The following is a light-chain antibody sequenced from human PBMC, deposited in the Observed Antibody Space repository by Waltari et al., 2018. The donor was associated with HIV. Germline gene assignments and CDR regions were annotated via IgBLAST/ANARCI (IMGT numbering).Light chain of an antibody. CDR2: SNN. Sequence: QSVLTQPPSASGTPGQRVPISCSGSSSNIGRNTVNWYQQLPGTAPKLLIYSNNQRPSGVPDRFSGSKSGTSASLAISGLQSEDEADYYCAAWDDSLNGQVVFGGGTKLTVL. V-gene: IGLV1-44*01. CDR3: AAWDDSLNGQVV. J-gene: IGLJ2*01. CDR1: SSNIGRNT.